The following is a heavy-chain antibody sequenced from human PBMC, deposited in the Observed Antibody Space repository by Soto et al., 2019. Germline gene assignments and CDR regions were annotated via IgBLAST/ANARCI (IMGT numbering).Heavy chain of an antibody. J-gene: IGHJ6*02. CDR2: IIPIFGTA. V-gene: IGHV1-69*13. D-gene: IGHD3-22*01. Sequence: SVKVSCKASGGTFSSYAISWVRQAPGQGLEWMGGIIPIFGTANYAQKFQGRVTITADESTSTAYMELSSLRSEDTAVYYCARDRRYYYDSSGLPRYYYGMDVWGQGTTVTVSS. CDR1: GGTFSSYA. CDR3: ARDRRYYYDSSGLPRYYYGMDV.